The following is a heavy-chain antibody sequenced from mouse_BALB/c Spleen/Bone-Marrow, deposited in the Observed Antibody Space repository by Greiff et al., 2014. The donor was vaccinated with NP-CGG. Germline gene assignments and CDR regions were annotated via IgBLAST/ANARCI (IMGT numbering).Heavy chain of an antibody. D-gene: IGHD1-1*01. CDR3: AKGGYGSSYVRYYAMDY. CDR2: IYPGSGNT. J-gene: IGHJ4*01. V-gene: IGHV1-77*01. Sequence: VQLVESGAELARPGVSVKLSCKASGYTFTDYYINWVKQRTGQGLEWIGEIYPGSGNTYYNEKFKGKATLTADKSSSTAYMQLSSLTSEDSAVYFCAKGGYGSSYVRYYAMDYWGQGTSVTVSS. CDR1: GYTFTDYY.